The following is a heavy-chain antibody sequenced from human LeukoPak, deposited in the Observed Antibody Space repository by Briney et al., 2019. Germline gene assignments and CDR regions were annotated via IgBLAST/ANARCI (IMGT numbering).Heavy chain of an antibody. CDR1: GFTFITYE. CDR2: ISGSGSTI. V-gene: IGHV3-48*03. Sequence: GGSLRLSCAASGFTFITYEMNWVRQAPGKGLEWVSYISGSGSTIYYADSVKGRFTISRDNAKNSLYLQMNSLRAEDTAVYYCGRGRLYGDYWGQGALVTVSS. J-gene: IGHJ4*02. CDR3: GRGRLYGDY. D-gene: IGHD2-2*02.